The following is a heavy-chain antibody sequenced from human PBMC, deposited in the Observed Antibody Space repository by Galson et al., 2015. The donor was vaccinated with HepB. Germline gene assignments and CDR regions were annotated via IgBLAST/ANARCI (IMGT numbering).Heavy chain of an antibody. CDR1: GFSLSTSGVG. J-gene: IGHJ5*02. V-gene: IGHV4-39*01. CDR3: ARRGDFTMVRGVIISDWFDP. D-gene: IGHD3-10*01. CDR2: IYYSGST. Sequence: LVKPTQTLTLTCTFSGFSLSTSGVGVGWIRQPPGKGLGWIGSIYYSGSTYYNPSLKSRVTISVDTSKNQFSLKLSSVTAADTAVYYCARRGDFTMVRGVIISDWFDPWGQGTLVTVSS.